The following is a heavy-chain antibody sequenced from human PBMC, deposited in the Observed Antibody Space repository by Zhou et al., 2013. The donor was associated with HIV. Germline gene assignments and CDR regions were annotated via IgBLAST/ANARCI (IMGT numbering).Heavy chain of an antibody. V-gene: IGHV1-69*04. D-gene: IGHD2-15*01. Sequence: QVQLVQSGAEVKKPGSSVKVSCKASGGTFSSYAISWVRQAPGQGLEWMGRIIPILGIANYAQKFQGRVTITADKSTSTAYMELSSLRSEDTAVYYCAREHPYSYCSGGSCSTVGWFDPVGPGNPGHRLL. J-gene: IGHJ5*02. CDR3: AREHPYSYCSGGSCSTVGWFDP. CDR1: GGTFSSYA. CDR2: IIPILGIA.